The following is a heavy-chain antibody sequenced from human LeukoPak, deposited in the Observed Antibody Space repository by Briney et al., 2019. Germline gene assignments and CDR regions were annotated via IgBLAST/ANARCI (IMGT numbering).Heavy chain of an antibody. Sequence: GGSLRLSCAASGFTFSSYGMHWVRQAPGKGLEWVAVISYDGSNKYYADSVKGRFTISRDNSKNTLYLQMNSLRAEDTAVYYCAKGPRPIAAPSYYYMDVWGKGTTVTVSS. CDR2: ISYDGSNK. CDR3: AKGPRPIAAPSYYYMDV. J-gene: IGHJ6*03. V-gene: IGHV3-30*18. CDR1: GFTFSSYG. D-gene: IGHD6-6*01.